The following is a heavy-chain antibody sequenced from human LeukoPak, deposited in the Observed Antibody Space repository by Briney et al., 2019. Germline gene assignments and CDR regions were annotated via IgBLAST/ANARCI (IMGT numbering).Heavy chain of an antibody. CDR3: ARVGTILTGFSFYNWLDP. CDR1: GGSISSSSYY. J-gene: IGHJ5*02. D-gene: IGHD2-21*01. V-gene: IGHV4-39*07. CDR2: IYYSGRT. Sequence: SETLSLTCTVSGGSISSSSYYWGWIRQPPGKGLEWIGSIYYSGRTYYNPSLKSRVTISVDTSKNQFSLKLSSVTAADTAAYYCARVGTILTGFSFYNWLDPWGQGTLVTVSS.